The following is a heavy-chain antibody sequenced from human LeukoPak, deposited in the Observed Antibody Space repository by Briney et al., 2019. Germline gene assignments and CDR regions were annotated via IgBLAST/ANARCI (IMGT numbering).Heavy chain of an antibody. Sequence: SETLSLTCTVSGGSISSSSYYWGWIRQPPGKGLEWIGSIFYSGSTYYNPSLKSRITMSVDTSKNQLSLKLSSVTAADTAVYYCARGVGGGSQGNYWGQGTLVTVSS. CDR3: ARGVGGGSQGNY. V-gene: IGHV4-39*01. J-gene: IGHJ4*02. D-gene: IGHD4-23*01. CDR2: IFYSGST. CDR1: GGSISSSSYY.